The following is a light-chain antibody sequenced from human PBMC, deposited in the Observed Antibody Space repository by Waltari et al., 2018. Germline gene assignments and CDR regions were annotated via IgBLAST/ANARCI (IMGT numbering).Light chain of an antibody. Sequence: QSALTQPRSVSGSPGQSVTISCTGTSRDVGGYHYAPWFQQHPGKVPKLLIYDVSERPSDVPDRFSGSKSANTASLTISGLQTEDEADYYCCSFAGSYTFVFGTGTRVTVL. V-gene: IGLV2-11*01. CDR2: DVS. CDR1: SRDVGGYHY. J-gene: IGLJ1*01. CDR3: CSFAGSYTFV.